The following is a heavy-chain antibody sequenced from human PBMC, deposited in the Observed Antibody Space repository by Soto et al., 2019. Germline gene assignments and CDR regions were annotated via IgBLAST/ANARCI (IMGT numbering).Heavy chain of an antibody. J-gene: IGHJ3*02. CDR1: GGSISSSSYY. CDR3: ARPLRDSSGFSGAFDI. Sequence: SETLSLTCTVSGGSISSSSYYWGWIRQPPGKGLEWIGSIYYSGSTYYNPSLKSRVTISVDTSKNQFSLKLSSVTAADTAVYYCARPLRDSSGFSGAFDIWGQGTMVTVS. D-gene: IGHD6-19*01. CDR2: IYYSGST. V-gene: IGHV4-39*01.